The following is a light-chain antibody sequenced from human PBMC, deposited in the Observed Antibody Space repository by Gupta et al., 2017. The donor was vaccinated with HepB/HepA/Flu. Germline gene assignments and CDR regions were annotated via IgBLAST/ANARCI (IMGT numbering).Light chain of an antibody. CDR1: QSVSSSY. Sequence: IVSTQSPGTLSLSPGERATISCRASQSVSSSYLAWYQQKPGQAPRLLIYGASSRATGIPDRFSGSGSGTDFTLTISRLEPEDFAVYYCQQDGSSPMTFGQGTKVEVK. V-gene: IGKV3-20*01. CDR3: QQDGSSPMT. CDR2: GAS. J-gene: IGKJ1*01.